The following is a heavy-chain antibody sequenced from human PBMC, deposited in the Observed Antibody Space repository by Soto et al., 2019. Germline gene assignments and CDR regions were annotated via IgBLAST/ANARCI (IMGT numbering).Heavy chain of an antibody. V-gene: IGHV4-59*01. J-gene: IGHJ6*02. CDR1: GGSISSYY. CDR3: ARGLDTAMVNYYYYGMDV. D-gene: IGHD5-18*01. CDR2: IYYSGST. Sequence: PSETLSLTCTVSGGSISSYYWSWIRQPPGKGLEWIGYIYYSGSTNYNPSLKSRVTISVDTSKNQFSLKLSSVTAADTAVYYCARGLDTAMVNYYYYGMDVWGQGTTVTVSS.